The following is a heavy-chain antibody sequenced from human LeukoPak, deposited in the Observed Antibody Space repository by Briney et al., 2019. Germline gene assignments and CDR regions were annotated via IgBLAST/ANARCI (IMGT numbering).Heavy chain of an antibody. D-gene: IGHD4-17*01. CDR1: GFTFSSYG. Sequence: GGSLRLSCAASGFTFSSYGMHWVRQAPGKGLEYVSIISSNGGSTYYANSVKGRFTISRDNSKNTLYLQMGSLRAEDTAVYYCARELSWYGDSYFDYWGQGTLVTVSS. CDR3: ARELSWYGDSYFDY. V-gene: IGHV3-64*01. J-gene: IGHJ4*02. CDR2: ISSNGGST.